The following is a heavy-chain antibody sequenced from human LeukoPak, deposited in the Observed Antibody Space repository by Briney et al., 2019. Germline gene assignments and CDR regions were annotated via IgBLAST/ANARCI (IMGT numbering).Heavy chain of an antibody. CDR2: ISWNSGSI. J-gene: IGHJ4*02. CDR3: AKDREVVVVVAAVLDY. D-gene: IGHD2-15*01. Sequence: PGGSLRLSCAASGFTFDDYAMHWVRQAPGKGLEWVSGISWNSGSIGYADSVKGRFTISRDNSKNTLYLQMNSLRAEDTAVYYCAKDREVVVVVAAVLDYWGQGTLVTVSS. CDR1: GFTFDDYA. V-gene: IGHV3-9*01.